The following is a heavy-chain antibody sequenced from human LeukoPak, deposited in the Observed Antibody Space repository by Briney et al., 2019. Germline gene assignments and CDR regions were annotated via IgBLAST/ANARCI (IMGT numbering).Heavy chain of an antibody. Sequence: GESLKISCKGSGYSFTSYWIGWVRQMPGKGLEWMGIIYPGDSDTRCSPSFQGQVTISADKSISTAYLQWSSLKASDTAKYYCARRSSSSNDAFDIWGQGTMVTVSS. CDR2: IYPGDSDT. J-gene: IGHJ3*02. CDR3: ARRSSSSNDAFDI. CDR1: GYSFTSYW. V-gene: IGHV5-51*01. D-gene: IGHD6-6*01.